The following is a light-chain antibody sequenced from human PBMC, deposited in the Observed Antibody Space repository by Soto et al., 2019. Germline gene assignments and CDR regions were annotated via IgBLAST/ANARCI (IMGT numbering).Light chain of an antibody. V-gene: IGLV2-14*01. CDR2: QVS. CDR3: CSYTSSSPYV. J-gene: IGLJ1*01. Sequence: QSVLTQPASVSGSPGQSITISCTGTSSDIGGYNFVSWYQHHPGKAPKLMIYQVSNRPSGVSNRFSGSKSGNTASLTISGLQAEDEADYYCCSYTSSSPYVFGSGTKLTVL. CDR1: SSDIGGYNF.